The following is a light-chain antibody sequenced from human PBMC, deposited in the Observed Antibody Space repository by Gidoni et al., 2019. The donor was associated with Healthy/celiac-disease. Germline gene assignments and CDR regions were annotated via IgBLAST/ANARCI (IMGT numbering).Light chain of an antibody. V-gene: IGKV1-5*01. CDR3: QQYKSYPGT. Sequence: DIQMTQSPSTLSASVGDRVTITCRPSQSISSWLAWYQQKPGKAPKLLIYDASSLESGVPSRFSGSGSGTEFTLTISSLQPDDFATYYCQQYKSYPGTFGQGTKVEIK. J-gene: IGKJ1*01. CDR2: DAS. CDR1: QSISSW.